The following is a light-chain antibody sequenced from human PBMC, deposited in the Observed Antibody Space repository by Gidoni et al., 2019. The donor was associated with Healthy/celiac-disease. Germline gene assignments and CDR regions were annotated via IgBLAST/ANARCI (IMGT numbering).Light chain of an antibody. J-gene: IGKJ2*01. CDR3: KQSYSTRRT. V-gene: IGKV1-39*01. CDR2: AAS. CDR1: QSISSY. Sequence: DIHMTQSPSSLSASVGDRVTITCLASQSISSYLNWYQQKPGKATKLLNYAASSLQSGVPSRISGSGSGKDFNITISSLQHEDFETYYCKQSYSTRRTFGQGTKLEIK.